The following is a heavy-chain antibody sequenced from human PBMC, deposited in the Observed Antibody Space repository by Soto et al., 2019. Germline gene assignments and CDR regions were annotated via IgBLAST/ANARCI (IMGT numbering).Heavy chain of an antibody. D-gene: IGHD2-15*01. CDR3: ARQVGDYYYDMDV. J-gene: IGHJ6*02. CDR2: NYYSGST. CDR1: GGSISSSNYY. V-gene: IGHV4-39*01. Sequence: KPSETLSLTCTVSGGSISSSNYYWDWIRHTPGKGLEWIGSNYYSGSTYYNPSLKSRVTISVDTSKNQFSLKLSSVTAADTAVYYCARQVGDYYYDMDVWGQGTTVTVSS.